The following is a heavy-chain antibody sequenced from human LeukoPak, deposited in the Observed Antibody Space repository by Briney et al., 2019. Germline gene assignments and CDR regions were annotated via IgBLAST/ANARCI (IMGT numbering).Heavy chain of an antibody. J-gene: IGHJ4*02. CDR3: ARAYGDSHFDY. CDR2: INSDGSST. CDR1: GFTFSSYW. D-gene: IGHD4-17*01. Sequence: HPGGSMRLSCAASGFTFSSYWMHWVRQAPGKGLVWVSRINSDGSSTSYADSVKGRFTISRDNAKNTLYLQMNSLRAEDTAVYYCARAYGDSHFDYWGQGTLVTVSS. V-gene: IGHV3-74*01.